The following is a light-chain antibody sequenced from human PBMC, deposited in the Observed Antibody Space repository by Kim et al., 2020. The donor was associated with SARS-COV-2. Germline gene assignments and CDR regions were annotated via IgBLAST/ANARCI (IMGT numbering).Light chain of an antibody. CDR3: CSYARGGYYV. V-gene: IGLV2-23*02. CDR1: SNDVGNYNY. J-gene: IGLJ1*01. Sequence: GQSITISCTGTSNDVGNYNYVSWYQQQPGKAPKLLIYEVSKRPSEVSNRFTGSKSGNTASLTISGLQADDEADYYCCSYARGGYYVFGIGTKATV. CDR2: EVS.